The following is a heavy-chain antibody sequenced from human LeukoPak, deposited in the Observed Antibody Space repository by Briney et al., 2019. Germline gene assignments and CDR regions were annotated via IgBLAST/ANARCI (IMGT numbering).Heavy chain of an antibody. CDR3: AKVVSVYYYYYMDV. J-gene: IGHJ6*03. Sequence: GRSLRLSFAASGFTFSSYAMSWVRQAPGKGLEWVSSISNSGGNTYYADSVKGRFTISRDNSKNTLYLQMNSLRAEDTAVYYCAKVVSVYYYYYMDVWGKGTTVTVSS. V-gene: IGHV3-23*01. CDR1: GFTFSSYA. CDR2: ISNSGGNT.